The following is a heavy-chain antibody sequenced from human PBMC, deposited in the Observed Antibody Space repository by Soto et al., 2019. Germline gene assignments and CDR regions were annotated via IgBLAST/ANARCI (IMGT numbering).Heavy chain of an antibody. CDR2: IYHSGST. D-gene: IGHD3-22*01. V-gene: IGHV4-4*02. Sequence: XETLSLTCIVSGCSVSSSNWWSWVRQPPGKGLEWTGEIYHSGSTTYNPSLKSRATISVDKSENQFSLRLKSVTAADTAVYYCASVGSDYDNSGYYLHWGPGTLVTVSS. CDR3: ASVGSDYDNSGYYLH. CDR1: GCSVSSSNW. J-gene: IGHJ4*02.